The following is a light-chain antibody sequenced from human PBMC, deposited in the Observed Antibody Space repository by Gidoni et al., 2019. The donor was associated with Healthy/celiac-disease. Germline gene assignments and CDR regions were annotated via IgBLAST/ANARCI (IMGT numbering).Light chain of an antibody. CDR2: DAS. CDR3: QQRSNWPA. Sequence: EILFTQSPATLSLSPGERATPSCRASQSVSSYLAWYQQKPGQAPRLLIYDASNRATGIPARFSGSGSGTDFTLTISSLEPEDFAVYYCQQRSNWPAFGGGTKVEIK. J-gene: IGKJ4*01. CDR1: QSVSSY. V-gene: IGKV3-11*01.